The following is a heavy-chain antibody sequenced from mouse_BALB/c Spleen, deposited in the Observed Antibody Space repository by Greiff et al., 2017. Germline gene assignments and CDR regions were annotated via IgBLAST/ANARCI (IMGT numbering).Heavy chain of an antibody. CDR2: IYPGSGST. J-gene: IGHJ3*01. D-gene: IGHD2-1*01. CDR1: GYTFTSYW. Sequence: LQQPGSELVRPGASVKLSCKASGYTFTSYWMHWVKQRPGQGLEWIGNIYPGSGSTNYDEKFKSKATLTVDTSSSTAYMQLSSLTSEDSAVYYCTSSDLLWGAYWGQGTLVTVSA. V-gene: IGHV1S22*01. CDR3: TSSDLLWGAY.